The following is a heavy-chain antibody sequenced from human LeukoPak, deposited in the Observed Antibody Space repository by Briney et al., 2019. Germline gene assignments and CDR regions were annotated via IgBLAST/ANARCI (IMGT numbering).Heavy chain of an antibody. CDR1: GGSISSYY. CDR3: ASYCSSTSCYIDAFDI. Sequence: PSETLSLTCTVSGGSISSYYWSWIRQPPGKGLEWIGYIYYSGSTNYNPSLKSRVTISVDTSKNQFSLKLSSVTAADTAVYYCASYCSSTSCYIDAFDIWGQGTMVTVSS. D-gene: IGHD2-2*02. J-gene: IGHJ3*02. V-gene: IGHV4-59*08. CDR2: IYYSGST.